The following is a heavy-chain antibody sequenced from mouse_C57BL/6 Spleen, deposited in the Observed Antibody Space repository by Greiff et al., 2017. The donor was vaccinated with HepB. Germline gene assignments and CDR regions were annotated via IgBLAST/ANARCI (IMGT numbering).Heavy chain of an antibody. D-gene: IGHD2-1*01. J-gene: IGHJ1*03. Sequence: EVQLQQSGPELVKPGASVKISCKASGYTFTDYYMNWVKQSHGKSLEWIGDINPNNGGTSYNQKFKGKATLTVDKSSSTAYMELRSLTSEDSAVYYCARVYGNHWYFDVWGTGTTVTVSS. CDR2: INPNNGGT. V-gene: IGHV1-26*01. CDR3: ARVYGNHWYFDV. CDR1: GYTFTDYY.